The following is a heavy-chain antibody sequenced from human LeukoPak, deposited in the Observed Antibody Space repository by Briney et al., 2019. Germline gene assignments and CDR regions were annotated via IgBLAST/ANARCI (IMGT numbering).Heavy chain of an antibody. CDR2: ISPSGDAT. CDR1: GFIFSSQG. V-gene: IGHV3-23*01. Sequence: GGSLRLSCAASGFIFSSQGMNWVRQAPGKGLEWVSGISPSGDATFYADSVKGRFTISRDNSKNTVYLQMDSLRFEDAAVYYCAKGRYDINWGQGTLVTVSS. J-gene: IGHJ4*02. CDR3: AKGRYDIN. D-gene: IGHD3-22*01.